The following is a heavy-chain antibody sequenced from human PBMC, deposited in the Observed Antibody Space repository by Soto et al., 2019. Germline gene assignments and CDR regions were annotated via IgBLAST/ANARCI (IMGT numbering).Heavy chain of an antibody. CDR2: ISYDGSNK. Sequence: GGSLRLSCAASGFTFSSYGMHWVRQAPGKGLEWVAVISYDGSNKYYADSVKGRFTISRDNSKNTLYLQMNSLRAEDTAVYYCAKDSTVDIVATNWFDPWGQGTLVTVSS. D-gene: IGHD5-12*01. CDR1: GFTFSSYG. J-gene: IGHJ5*02. CDR3: AKDSTVDIVATNWFDP. V-gene: IGHV3-30*18.